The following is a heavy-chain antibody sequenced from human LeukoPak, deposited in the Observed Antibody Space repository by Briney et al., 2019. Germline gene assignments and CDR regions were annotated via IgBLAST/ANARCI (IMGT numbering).Heavy chain of an antibody. CDR1: GGSISSGDYY. CDR3: ARGMRAARLPRD. Sequence: PSETLSLTCTVSGGSISSGDYYWSWIRQPPGKGLEWIGYIYYSGSTYYNPSLKSRVTISVDTSKNQFSLKLSSVTAADTAVYYCARGMRAARLPRDWGQGTLVTVSS. D-gene: IGHD6-6*01. J-gene: IGHJ4*02. V-gene: IGHV4-30-4*01. CDR2: IYYSGST.